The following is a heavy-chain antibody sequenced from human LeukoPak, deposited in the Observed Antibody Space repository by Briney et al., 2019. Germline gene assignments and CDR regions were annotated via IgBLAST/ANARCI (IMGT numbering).Heavy chain of an antibody. D-gene: IGHD6-19*01. J-gene: IGHJ4*02. V-gene: IGHV1-46*01. Sequence: ASVKVSCKASGYTSTSYYMHWVRQAPGQGLEWMGIINPSGGSTSYAQKFQGRVTMTRDTSTSTVYMELSSLRSEDTAVYYCARYSSGWYYFDYWGQGTLVTVSS. CDR1: GYTSTSYY. CDR2: INPSGGST. CDR3: ARYSSGWYYFDY.